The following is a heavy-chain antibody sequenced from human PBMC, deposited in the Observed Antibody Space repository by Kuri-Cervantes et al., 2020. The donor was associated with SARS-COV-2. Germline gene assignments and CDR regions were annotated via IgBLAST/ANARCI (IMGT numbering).Heavy chain of an antibody. CDR2: ISSSGSTI. J-gene: IGHJ5*02. Sequence: GESLKISCAASGFTFSDYYMSWIRQAPGKGLEWVSYISSSGSTIYYADSVKGRFTISRDNAKNSLYLQMNSLRAEDTAVYYCARANVVVPAAMGLDPWGQGTLVTVSS. CDR3: ARANVVVPAAMGLDP. D-gene: IGHD2-2*01. V-gene: IGHV3-11*04. CDR1: GFTFSDYY.